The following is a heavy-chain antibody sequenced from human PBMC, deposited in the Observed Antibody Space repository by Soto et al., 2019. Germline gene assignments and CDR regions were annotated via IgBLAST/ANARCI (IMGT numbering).Heavy chain of an antibody. V-gene: IGHV3-9*01. CDR1: GFTLRDSA. CDR3: VKDILAGGADV. J-gene: IGHJ6*02. D-gene: IGHD3-10*01. Sequence: EVQLVESGGGLVQPGRSLRLSCAASGFTLRDSAMHWVRQVTGGGLEWVSGIYASGRVGYVDSVKGRFTISRDVAKNSLYLQMDSLTTEDTVLYYCVKDILAGGADVWGQGTTVTVSS. CDR2: IYASGRV.